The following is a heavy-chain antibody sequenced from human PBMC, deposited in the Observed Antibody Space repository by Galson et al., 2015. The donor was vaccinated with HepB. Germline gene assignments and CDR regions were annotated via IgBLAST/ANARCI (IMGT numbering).Heavy chain of an antibody. Sequence: SVKVSCKASGSTFTSYGISWVRQAPGQGLEWMGWISAYNGNTNYAQKLQGRVTMTTDTSTSTAYMELRSLRSDDTAVYYCARTRGYYYDSSLYAFDIWGQGTMVTVSS. J-gene: IGHJ3*02. CDR3: ARTRGYYYDSSLYAFDI. D-gene: IGHD3-22*01. V-gene: IGHV1-18*01. CDR1: GSTFTSYG. CDR2: ISAYNGNT.